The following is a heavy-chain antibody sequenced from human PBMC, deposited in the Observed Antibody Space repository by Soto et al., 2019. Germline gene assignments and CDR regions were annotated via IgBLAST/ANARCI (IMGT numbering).Heavy chain of an antibody. V-gene: IGHV1-2*02. Sequence: GASVKVSCKASGYTFTGYYMHWVRQAPGQGLEWMGWINPNSGGTNYAQKFQGRVTMTRDTSISTAYMELSRLRSDDTAVYYCARESSDIVLMVYAIRGPNWFDPWGQGTLVTVSS. CDR2: INPNSGGT. CDR1: GYTFTGYY. J-gene: IGHJ5*02. D-gene: IGHD2-8*01. CDR3: ARESSDIVLMVYAIRGPNWFDP.